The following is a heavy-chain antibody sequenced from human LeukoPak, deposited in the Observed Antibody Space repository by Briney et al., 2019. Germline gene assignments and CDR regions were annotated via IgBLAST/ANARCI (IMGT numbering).Heavy chain of an antibody. CDR1: GLTFSTSG. CDR3: ATETNGRHYDY. V-gene: IGHV3-21*06. D-gene: IGHD1-14*01. Sequence: PGGSLRLSCTASGLTFSTSGFSWVRQAPGKGLEWVASIGPTGSDRYHADSIKGRFTISRGNANNFLYLQMNSLRAEDTAVYYCATETNGRHYDYWGQGTLLTVSS. J-gene: IGHJ4*02. CDR2: IGPTGSDR.